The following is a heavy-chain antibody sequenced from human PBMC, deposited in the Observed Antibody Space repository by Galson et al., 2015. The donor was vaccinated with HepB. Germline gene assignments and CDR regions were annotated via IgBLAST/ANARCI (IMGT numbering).Heavy chain of an antibody. D-gene: IGHD4-11*01. J-gene: IGHJ6*02. CDR3: ARDRWTTEVRYGMDV. CDR2: TSKDGNKN. CDR1: GFTFSNYA. Sequence: SLRLSCAASGFTFSNYAMHWVRQAPGKGLEWVAVTSKDGNKNYYADSVKGRFTISRDNAKNSLYLQMNSLRAEDTAVYYCARDRWTTEVRYGMDVWGQGTTVTVSS. V-gene: IGHV3-30-3*01.